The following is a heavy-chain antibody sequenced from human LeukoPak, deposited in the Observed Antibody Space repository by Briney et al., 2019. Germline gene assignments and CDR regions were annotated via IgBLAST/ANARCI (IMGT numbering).Heavy chain of an antibody. D-gene: IGHD3-3*01. J-gene: IGHJ5*02. CDR2: IYYSGST. Sequence: SETLSLTCTVSGASLSSSYWSWIWQPPGKGLEWIGYIYYSGSTNYNPSLKSRVTISVDTSKNQFSLKLSSVTAADTAVYYCTRVAYDFWSGYYPSYNWFDPWGQGTLVTVSS. CDR3: TRVAYDFWSGYYPSYNWFDP. CDR1: GASLSSSY. V-gene: IGHV4-59*01.